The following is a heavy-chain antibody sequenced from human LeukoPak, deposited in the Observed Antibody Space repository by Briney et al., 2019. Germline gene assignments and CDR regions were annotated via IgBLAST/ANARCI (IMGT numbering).Heavy chain of an antibody. J-gene: IGHJ4*02. V-gene: IGHV4-59*01. CDR2: IYYSGST. Sequence: SETLSLTCTVSGGSISSYYWSWIRQPPGKGLEWIGYIYYSGSTNYNPSFKSRVTISVDTSKNQFSLKLSSVTAADTAVYYCASMGGQQLAEYYFDYWGQGTLVTVSS. D-gene: IGHD6-13*01. CDR1: GGSISSYY. CDR3: ASMGGQQLAEYYFDY.